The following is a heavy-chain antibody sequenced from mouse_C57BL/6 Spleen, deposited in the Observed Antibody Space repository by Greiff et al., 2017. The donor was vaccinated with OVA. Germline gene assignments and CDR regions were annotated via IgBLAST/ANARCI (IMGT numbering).Heavy chain of an antibody. V-gene: IGHV3-6*01. J-gene: IGHJ2*01. CDR2: ISYDGSN. CDR1: GYSITSGYY. D-gene: IGHD1-1*01. CDR3: ASIYYPYYFDY. Sequence: EVKLVESGPGLVKPSQSLSLTCSVTGYSITSGYYWNWIRQFPGNKLEWMGYISYDGSNNYNPSLKNRISITRDTSKNQFFLKLNSVTTEDTATYYCASIYYPYYFDYWGQGTTLTVSS.